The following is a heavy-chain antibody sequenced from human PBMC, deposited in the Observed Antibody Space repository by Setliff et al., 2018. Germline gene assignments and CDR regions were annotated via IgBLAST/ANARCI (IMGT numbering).Heavy chain of an antibody. CDR1: GASITSGGFY. CDR2: ISPSGST. CDR3: ARERSYYYDSSGFYYEGRHFDY. J-gene: IGHJ4*02. Sequence: SETLSLTCSVSGASITSGGFYWTWIRQPAGKGLEWIGHISPSGSTTYNPSVKSRVTISLDTSKNHFSLKLDSVTAADTAVYYCARERSYYYDSSGFYYEGRHFDYWGQGTLVTVSS. D-gene: IGHD3-22*01. V-gene: IGHV4-61*09.